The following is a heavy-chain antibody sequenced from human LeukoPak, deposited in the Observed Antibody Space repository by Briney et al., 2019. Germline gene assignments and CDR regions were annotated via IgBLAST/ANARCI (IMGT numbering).Heavy chain of an antibody. Sequence: GGPLRLSCAASGFTFSTYWISWVRQAPGKGLEWVANIHQDGNEKYYVDSVKGRFTISRDNAKNSLYLQMNRLRAEDTAVYYCARGDKFSGGYWGQGTLVTVSS. J-gene: IGHJ4*02. CDR3: ARGDKFSGGY. CDR1: GFTFSTYW. V-gene: IGHV3-7*04. CDR2: IHQDGNEK. D-gene: IGHD2-15*01.